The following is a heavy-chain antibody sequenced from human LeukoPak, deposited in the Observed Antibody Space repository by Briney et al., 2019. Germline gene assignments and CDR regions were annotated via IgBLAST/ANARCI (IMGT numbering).Heavy chain of an antibody. CDR1: GYTFTSYG. CDR2: ISAYNGNT. CDR3: ARGRPITMIVVALHSDAFDI. D-gene: IGHD3-22*01. V-gene: IGHV1-18*01. J-gene: IGHJ3*02. Sequence: GASVKVSCKASGYTFTSYGISWVRQAPGQGLEWMGWISAYNGNTNYAQKLQGRVTMTTDTSTSTAYMELRSLRSDDTAVYYCARGRPITMIVVALHSDAFDIWGQGTMVTVSS.